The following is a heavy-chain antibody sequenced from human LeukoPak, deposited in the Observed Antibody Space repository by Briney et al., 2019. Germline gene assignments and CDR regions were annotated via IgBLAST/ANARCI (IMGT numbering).Heavy chain of an antibody. CDR1: GFTFSSYA. V-gene: IGHV3-23*01. J-gene: IGHJ6*02. D-gene: IGHD3-3*01. CDR2: ISGSGGST. CDR3: AKDSRYYDFWSGYYSPYCYYYYGMDV. Sequence: PGGSLRLSCAASGFTFSSYAMNWVRQAPGKGLEWVSAISGSGGSTYYADSVKGRFTISRDNSKNTLYLQMNSLRAEDTAVYYCAKDSRYYDFWSGYYSPYCYYYYGMDVWGQGTTVTVSS.